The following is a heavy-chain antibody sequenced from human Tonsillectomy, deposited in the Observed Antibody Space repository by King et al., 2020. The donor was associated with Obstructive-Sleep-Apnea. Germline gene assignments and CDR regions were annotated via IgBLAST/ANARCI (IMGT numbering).Heavy chain of an antibody. D-gene: IGHD3-22*01. CDR2: IKSKTDGGTT. J-gene: IGHJ4*02. CDR3: TTVDYYDSSYLDY. V-gene: IGHV3-15*01. CDR1: GFTFSNAW. Sequence: VQLVESGGGLVKPGGFLRLSCAASGFTFSNAWMSWVRQAPGKGLEWVGRIKSKTDGGTTDYAAPVKGRFTISRDDSKNTLYLQMNSLKTEDTAVYYCTTVDYYDSSYLDYWGQGTLVTVSS.